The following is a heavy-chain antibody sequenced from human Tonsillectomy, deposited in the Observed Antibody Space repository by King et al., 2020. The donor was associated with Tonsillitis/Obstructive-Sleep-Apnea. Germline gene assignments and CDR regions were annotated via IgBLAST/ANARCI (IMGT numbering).Heavy chain of an antibody. J-gene: IGHJ4*02. D-gene: IGHD3-3*01. CDR1: GFTFGEYA. CDR3: TRAHYDFLSGYHPGY. V-gene: IGHV3-49*04. CDR2: IRSKAYGTTT. Sequence: VQLVESGGGLVQPGRSLRLSCTASGFTFGEYAMSWVRQAPGKGLEWVGCIRSKAYGTTTEYAASVKGRFTISRDDSKSIAYLQMNSLKTEDTAVYYCTRAHYDFLSGYHPGYWGQGTLVTVSS.